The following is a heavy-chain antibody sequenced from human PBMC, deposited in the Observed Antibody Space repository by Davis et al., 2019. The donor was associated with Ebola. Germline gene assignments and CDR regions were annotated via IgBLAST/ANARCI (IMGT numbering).Heavy chain of an antibody. Sequence: SVKVSCKASGGTFSSYAISWVRQAPGQGLEWMGRIIPILGIANYAQKFQGRVTITADKSTSTAYMELRSLRSDDTAVYYCARVITMVRGGWFDPWGQGTLVTVSS. D-gene: IGHD3-10*01. V-gene: IGHV1-69*04. CDR3: ARVITMVRGGWFDP. CDR1: GGTFSSYA. CDR2: IIPILGIA. J-gene: IGHJ5*02.